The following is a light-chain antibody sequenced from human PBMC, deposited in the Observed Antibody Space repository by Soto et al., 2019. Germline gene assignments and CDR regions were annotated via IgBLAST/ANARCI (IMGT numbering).Light chain of an antibody. J-gene: IGKJ1*01. CDR1: QSVSSN. V-gene: IGKV3-20*01. CDR3: QQYGSSGT. Sequence: SASAQHTAHLPCRASQSVSSNLAWYQQKPGQAPRLLIYGASNRATGIPDRFSGSGSGTDFTLTISRLEPEDFAVYYCQQYGSSGTFGQGTKVDIK. CDR2: GAS.